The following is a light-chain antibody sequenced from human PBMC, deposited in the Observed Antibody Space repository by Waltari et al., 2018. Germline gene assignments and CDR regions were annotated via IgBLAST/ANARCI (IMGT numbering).Light chain of an antibody. V-gene: IGKV3-20*01. J-gene: IGKJ3*01. CDR2: AAS. CDR1: QSVSRY. CDR3: QHYLNIPVT. Sequence: SCRASQSVSRYLDWYQQKPGQAPKLLIYAASSWASGVPYRFSGSGSGTDFSLTISSLDPEDFAVYYCQHYLNIPVTFGHGTKVEI.